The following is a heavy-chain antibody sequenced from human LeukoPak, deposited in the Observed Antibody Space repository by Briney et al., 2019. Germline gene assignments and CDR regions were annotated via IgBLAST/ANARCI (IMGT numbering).Heavy chain of an antibody. Sequence: GGSLRLSCAASGFTFSTYWMNWVRQAPGIGLEWVAIIKQDGSEEFYVDSVKGRFIISRDNAKNSLYLQMNSLRVEDTAVYYCVGGTGWRLDSWGQGTLVTVSS. J-gene: IGHJ1*01. D-gene: IGHD6-19*01. V-gene: IGHV3-7*05. CDR2: IKQDGSEE. CDR1: GFTFSTYW. CDR3: VGGTGWRLDS.